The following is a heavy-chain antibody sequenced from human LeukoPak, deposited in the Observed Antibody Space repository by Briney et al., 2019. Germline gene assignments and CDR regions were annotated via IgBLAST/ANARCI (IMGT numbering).Heavy chain of an antibody. J-gene: IGHJ4*02. CDR2: IYYSRST. Sequence: SETLSLTCTVSGGSISSYYWSWIRQPPGKGLEWIGYIYYSRSTNYNPSLKSRVTISVDTSKNQFSLKLSSVTAADTAVYYCARGSIAARPDGLFDYWGQGTLVTVSS. D-gene: IGHD6-6*01. CDR1: GGSISSYY. V-gene: IGHV4-59*01. CDR3: ARGSIAARPDGLFDY.